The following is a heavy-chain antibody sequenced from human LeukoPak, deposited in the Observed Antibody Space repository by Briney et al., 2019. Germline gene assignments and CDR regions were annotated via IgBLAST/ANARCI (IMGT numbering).Heavy chain of an antibody. CDR1: GGSIRDSFYY. V-gene: IGHV4-39*07. CDR3: ARLGGIGFGESDY. CDR2: ISYSGTT. D-gene: IGHD3-10*01. J-gene: IGHJ4*02. Sequence: SETLSLTCTVSGGSIRDSFYYWAWIRQPPGKGLEWIGSISYSGTTYYNPSLKSRVTISVDTSKNQFSLKLSSVTAADTAVYYCARLGGIGFGESDYWGQGTLVTVSS.